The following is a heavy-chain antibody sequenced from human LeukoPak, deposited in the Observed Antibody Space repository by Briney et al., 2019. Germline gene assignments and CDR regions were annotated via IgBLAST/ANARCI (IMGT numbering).Heavy chain of an antibody. CDR3: AKDVRQEDTYYYDSSGYYFDY. Sequence: PGGSLRLSCAASGFTFSSYGMHWVRQAPGKGLEWVAFIRYDGSNKYYADSVKGRFTISRDNSKNTLYLQMNSLRAEDTAVYYRAKDVRQEDTYYYDSSGYYFDYWGQGTLVTVSS. CDR1: GFTFSSYG. D-gene: IGHD3-22*01. J-gene: IGHJ4*02. V-gene: IGHV3-30*02. CDR2: IRYDGSNK.